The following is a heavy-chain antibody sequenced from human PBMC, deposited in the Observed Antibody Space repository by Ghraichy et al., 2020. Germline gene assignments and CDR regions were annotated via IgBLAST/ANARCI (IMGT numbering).Heavy chain of an antibody. D-gene: IGHD6-19*01. CDR2: ISSRTNML. V-gene: IGHV3-48*01. Sequence: ISSRTNMLYSADSLKGRFTLSRDNAKHSLSLQLNTLRAGDTAVDYCARGVGGVAGHYYHGLDVWGQGTTVTVSS. CDR3: ARGVGGVAGHYYHGLDV. J-gene: IGHJ6*02.